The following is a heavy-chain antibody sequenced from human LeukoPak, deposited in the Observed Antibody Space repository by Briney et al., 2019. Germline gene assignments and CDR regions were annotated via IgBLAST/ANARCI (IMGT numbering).Heavy chain of an antibody. CDR3: AKGNGYACYFDY. Sequence: PGRSLRLSCAASGFTFSSYGMHWVRQAPGKGLEWVAVISYDGSNKYYADSVKGRFTISRDNSKNTLYLQMNSLRAEDTAVYYCAKGNGYACYFDYWGQGTLVTVSS. CDR2: ISYDGSNK. D-gene: IGHD5-12*01. J-gene: IGHJ4*02. V-gene: IGHV3-30*18. CDR1: GFTFSSYG.